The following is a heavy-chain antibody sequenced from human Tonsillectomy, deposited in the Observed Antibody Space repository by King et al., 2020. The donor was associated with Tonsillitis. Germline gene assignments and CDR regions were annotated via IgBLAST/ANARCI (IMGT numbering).Heavy chain of an antibody. CDR3: ARSTYEYLDY. Sequence: LQLQESGSGLVKPSQTLSLTCAVSGGSISSGGYSWSWIRQPPGKGLEWIGYIYHSGSTYYNPSLKSRVTISVDRSKNQFSLKLSSVTAADTAVYYCARSTYEYLDYWGQGTLVTVSS. J-gene: IGHJ4*02. D-gene: IGHD2-2*01. CDR1: GGSISSGGYS. CDR2: IYHSGST. V-gene: IGHV4-30-2*01.